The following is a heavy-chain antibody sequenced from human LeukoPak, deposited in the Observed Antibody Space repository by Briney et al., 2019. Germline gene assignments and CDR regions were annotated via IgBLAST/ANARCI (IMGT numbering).Heavy chain of an antibody. CDR2: INPNSGGT. CDR3: ASDTLTTVTTFGSSYFDY. D-gene: IGHD4-17*01. CDR1: GYTFTGYY. V-gene: IGHV1-2*02. J-gene: IGHJ4*02. Sequence: ASVKVSCTASGYTFTGYYMHWVRQAPGQGLEWMGWINPNSGGTNYAQKFQGRVTMTRDTSISTAYMELSRLRSDDTAVYYCASDTLTTVTTFGSSYFDYWGQGTLVTVSS.